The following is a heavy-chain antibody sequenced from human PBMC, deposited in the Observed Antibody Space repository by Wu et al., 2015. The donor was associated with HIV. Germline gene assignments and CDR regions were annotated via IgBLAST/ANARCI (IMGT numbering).Heavy chain of an antibody. J-gene: IGHJ6*02. V-gene: IGHV1-2*02. CDR3: ARDLKVTTLYYYYGMDV. Sequence: QVQLVQSGAEVKKPGSSVRVSCKASGGSFDAYGISWVRQAPGQGLEWMGWINPNSGGTNYAQKFQGRVTMTRDTSISTAYMELSRLRSDDTAVYYCARDLKVTTLYYYYGMDVWGQGTTVTVSS. CDR1: GGSFDAYG. CDR2: INPNSGGT. D-gene: IGHD4-17*01.